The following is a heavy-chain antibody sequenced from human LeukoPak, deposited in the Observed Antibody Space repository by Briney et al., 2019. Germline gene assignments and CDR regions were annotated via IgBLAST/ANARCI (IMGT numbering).Heavy chain of an antibody. D-gene: IGHD4-17*01. V-gene: IGHV4-34*01. Sequence: PSETLSLTCAVYGGSFSGYYWSWIRQPPGKGLEWIGEINHSGSTNYNPSLKSRVTISVDTSKNQFSLKLSSVTAADTAVYYCVRPSTVTRGFDYWGQGTLVTVSS. J-gene: IGHJ4*02. CDR3: VRPSTVTRGFDY. CDR1: GGSFSGYY. CDR2: INHSGST.